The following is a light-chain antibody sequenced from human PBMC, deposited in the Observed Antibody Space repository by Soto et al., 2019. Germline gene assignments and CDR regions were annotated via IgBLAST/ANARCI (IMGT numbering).Light chain of an antibody. Sequence: QSMVTQPASVSGSPGQSITISCTGTSSDIGGYDYVSWYQQRPGKAPKLMIYEVRYRPSGVSNRFSGSKSGNTASLTISGLQAEDEAVYYCCSYTRTSNHYFFGSGTKVTVL. CDR2: EVR. J-gene: IGLJ1*01. CDR3: CSYTRTSNHYF. V-gene: IGLV2-14*01. CDR1: SSDIGGYDY.